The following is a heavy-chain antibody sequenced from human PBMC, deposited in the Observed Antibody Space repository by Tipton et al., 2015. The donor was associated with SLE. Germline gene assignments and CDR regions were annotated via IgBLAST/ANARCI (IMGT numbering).Heavy chain of an antibody. Sequence: TLSLTCTVSDGYINNNDWFWAWIRQPPGEGLEWIGNIYYSGNTYYSLSLESRVTISVDTSKNQFSLKLSSVTAADTAVYYCARHRGYFTVSDYLDYWGQGTLVTVSS. V-gene: IGHV4-39*07. J-gene: IGHJ4*02. CDR3: ARHRGYFTVSDYLDY. CDR2: IYYSGNT. CDR1: DGYINNNDWF. D-gene: IGHD3-10*01.